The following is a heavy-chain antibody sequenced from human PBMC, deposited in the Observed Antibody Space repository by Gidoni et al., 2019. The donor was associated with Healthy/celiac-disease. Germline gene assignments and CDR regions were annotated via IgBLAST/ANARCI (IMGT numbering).Heavy chain of an antibody. Sequence: QVQLVQSGAEVKKPGASVKVPCKASGYTFTSYYMHWVRQAPGQGLEWMGIINPSGGSTSYAQKFQGRVTMTRDTSTSTVYMELSSLRSEDTAVYYCARGSGGGGYDSAVDAFDIWGQGTMVTVSS. J-gene: IGHJ3*02. CDR3: ARGSGGGGYDSAVDAFDI. CDR2: INPSGGST. V-gene: IGHV1-46*01. CDR1: GYTFTSYY. D-gene: IGHD5-12*01.